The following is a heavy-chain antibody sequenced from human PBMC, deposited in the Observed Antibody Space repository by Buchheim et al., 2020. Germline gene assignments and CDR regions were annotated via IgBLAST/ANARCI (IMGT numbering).Heavy chain of an antibody. V-gene: IGHV3-23*01. CDR1: GFTFSSYA. J-gene: IGHJ4*02. CDR3: AKVLRGYSYGSGIDY. Sequence: EVQLLESGGGLVQPGGSLRLSCAASGFTFSSYAMIWVRLTAGKGLEWVSAISGSGVTTYYADSVKGRFTISRDNSKNTLYLQMNSLRAEDTAVYYCAKVLRGYSYGSGIDYWGQGTL. CDR2: ISGSGVTT. D-gene: IGHD5-18*01.